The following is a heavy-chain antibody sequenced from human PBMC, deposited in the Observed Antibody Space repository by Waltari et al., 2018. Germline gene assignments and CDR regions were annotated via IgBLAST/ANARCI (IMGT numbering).Heavy chain of an antibody. J-gene: IGHJ4*02. D-gene: IGHD2-15*01. CDR2: VRGYGKA. CDR3: ARDRGRGLYLDS. V-gene: IGHV4-4*02. CDR1: GDYMSTTDY. Sequence: QLRLQESGPGLVTPSGTLSLTCAVAGDYMSTTDYWSWVRQPPGKGLVWIGQVRGYGKANYSPSFASRLTISLARSTEQFSLKVTSATAADTAVYYCARDRGRGLYLDSWGPGTLVTVSP.